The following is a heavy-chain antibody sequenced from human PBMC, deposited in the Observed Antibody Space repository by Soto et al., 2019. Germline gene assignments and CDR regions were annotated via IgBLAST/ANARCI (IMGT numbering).Heavy chain of an antibody. D-gene: IGHD6-6*01. Sequence: EVQLVESGGGLVQPGRSLRLSCAASGFTFDDYAMHWVRQAPGKGLEWVSGISWNSGSIGYADSVKGRFTISRDNAKNSLYLQMNSLRAEDTALYYWAKDQGKYSSSSQDYYYYGMDVWGQGTTVTVSS. V-gene: IGHV3-9*01. CDR3: AKDQGKYSSSSQDYYYYGMDV. CDR1: GFTFDDYA. J-gene: IGHJ6*02. CDR2: ISWNSGSI.